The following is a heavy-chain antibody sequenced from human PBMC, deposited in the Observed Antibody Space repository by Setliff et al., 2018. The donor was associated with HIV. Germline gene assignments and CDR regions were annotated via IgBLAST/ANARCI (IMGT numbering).Heavy chain of an antibody. CDR2: IDTPGIT. CDR3: ARAEAGLHLYWYFDV. CDR1: GYSISRGGYY. V-gene: IGHV4-61*02. J-gene: IGHJ2*01. D-gene: IGHD6-25*01. Sequence: SETLSLTCSVSGYSISRGGYYWSWTRQPAGKGLGWIGRIDTPGITNYNPSLKSRVTISFDTSKEQFSLKLTSVTAADTAVYYCARAEAGLHLYWYFDVWGRGSLVTVSS.